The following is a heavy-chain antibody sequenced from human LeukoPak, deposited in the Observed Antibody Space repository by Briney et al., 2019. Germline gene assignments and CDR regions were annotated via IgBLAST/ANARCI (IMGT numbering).Heavy chain of an antibody. CDR1: GGSISSYY. D-gene: IGHD6-19*01. CDR3: ARDSVAGHLGY. CDR2: IYYGGST. Sequence: SETLSLTCTVSGGSISSYYWSWIRQPPGKGLEWIGYIYYGGSTNYNPSLKSRVTISVDTSKNQFSLKLSSVTAADTAVYYCARDSVAGHLGYWGQGTLVTVSS. J-gene: IGHJ4*02. V-gene: IGHV4-59*01.